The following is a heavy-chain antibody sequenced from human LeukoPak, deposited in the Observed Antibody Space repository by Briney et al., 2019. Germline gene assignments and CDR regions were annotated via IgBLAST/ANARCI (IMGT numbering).Heavy chain of an antibody. Sequence: GASVKVSCKASGYTFTGYYMHWVRQAPGQGLEWMGWINPNSGATNYAQKFQGRVTMTRDTSISTVYIELSSLRSDGTAVYYCARMIDYSSSSWEFHFDYWGQGTLVTVSS. CDR2: INPNSGAT. CDR3: ARMIDYSSSSWEFHFDY. CDR1: GYTFTGYY. J-gene: IGHJ4*02. D-gene: IGHD6-6*01. V-gene: IGHV1-2*02.